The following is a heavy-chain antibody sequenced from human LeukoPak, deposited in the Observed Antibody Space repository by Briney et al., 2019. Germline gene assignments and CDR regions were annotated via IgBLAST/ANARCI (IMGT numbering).Heavy chain of an antibody. CDR2: IYPGDSDT. J-gene: IGHJ4*02. V-gene: IGHV5-51*01. Sequence: GESLKISCKGSGYIFNNYWIGWVRQMPGKGLEWMGIIYPGDSDTRYSPSFQGQVTFSADKSISTAYLQWSGLKASDTAMYYCARHYSSSSSNFFYWGQGTLVTVSS. D-gene: IGHD6-6*01. CDR1: GYIFNNYW. CDR3: ARHYSSSSSNFFY.